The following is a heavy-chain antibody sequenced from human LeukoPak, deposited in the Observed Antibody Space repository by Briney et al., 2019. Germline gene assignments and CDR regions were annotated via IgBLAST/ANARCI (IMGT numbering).Heavy chain of an antibody. V-gene: IGHV1-18*01. CDR3: ARETASGYLGFDF. CDR1: GYTFTSYG. J-gene: IGHJ4*02. CDR2: ISAYGHT. Sequence: ASVKVSCKASGYTFTSYGISWVRQAPGQGLEWMGWISAYGHTKLARNLQARVTVTIDTSTTTAYMELRSLSSDDTAVYFCARETASGYLGFDFWGQGTLITVSS. D-gene: IGHD3-3*01.